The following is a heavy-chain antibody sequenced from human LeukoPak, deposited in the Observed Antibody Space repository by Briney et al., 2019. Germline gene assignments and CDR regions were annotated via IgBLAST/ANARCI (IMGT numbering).Heavy chain of an antibody. CDR1: GYTFTRYY. CDR2: INPSGDST. D-gene: IGHD6-13*01. CDR3: ARDPGVPAAGIWFHL. J-gene: IGHJ5*02. Sequence: ASVKVSCKASGYTFTRYYMHWVRQAPGQGVEGRGVINPSGDSTSYPQKFPVSLTMTRHTSPTTVYMELTSLRSQDTALYYCARDPGVPAAGIWFHLWGQGPLVTVSS. V-gene: IGHV1-46*01.